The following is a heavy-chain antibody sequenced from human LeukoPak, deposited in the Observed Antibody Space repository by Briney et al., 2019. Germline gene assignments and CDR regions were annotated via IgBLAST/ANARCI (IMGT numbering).Heavy chain of an antibody. V-gene: IGHV3-64*01. CDR1: GFTFTNHA. CDR2: ISSNGGST. J-gene: IGHJ4*02. Sequence: GGSLRLSCAASGFTFTNHAMQWVRQAPGKGLEYVSAISSNGGSTYYANSVKGRFAISRDNSKNTLYLQMGSLRAEDMAVYYCARQGIAAAGKPLDYWGQGTLVTVSS. CDR3: ARQGIAAAGKPLDY. D-gene: IGHD6-13*01.